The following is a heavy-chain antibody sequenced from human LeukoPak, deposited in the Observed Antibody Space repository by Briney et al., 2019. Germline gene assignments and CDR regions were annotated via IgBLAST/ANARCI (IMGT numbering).Heavy chain of an antibody. Sequence: SETLSLTCTVSGGSISSNYWWSWVRQPPGKGLEWIAEIHHSGRTNYNSSLKSRVTISVDKSKNHFSLKLNSVTAADTAVYYCARFITAAGIDYWGQGTLVTVSS. CDR2: IHHSGRT. CDR3: ARFITAAGIDY. CDR1: GGSISSNYW. V-gene: IGHV4-4*02. D-gene: IGHD6-13*01. J-gene: IGHJ4*02.